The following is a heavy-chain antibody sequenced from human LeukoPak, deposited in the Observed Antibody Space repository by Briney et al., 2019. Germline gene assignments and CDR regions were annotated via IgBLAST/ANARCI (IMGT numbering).Heavy chain of an antibody. CDR3: AKDWSSVAVAGHFDY. D-gene: IGHD6-19*01. CDR1: GFTFSSYA. V-gene: IGHV3-23*01. Sequence: GGSLRLSCAASGFTFSSYAMSWVRQAPGKGLEWVSAISGSGGSTYYADSVKGRFTISRDNSKNTPYLQMNSLRAEDTAVYYCAKDWSSVAVAGHFDYWGQGTLVTVSS. CDR2: ISGSGGST. J-gene: IGHJ4*02.